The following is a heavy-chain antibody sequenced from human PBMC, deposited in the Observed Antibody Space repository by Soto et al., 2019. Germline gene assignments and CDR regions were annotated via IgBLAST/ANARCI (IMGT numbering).Heavy chain of an antibody. V-gene: IGHV3-48*01. Sequence: PGGSLRLSCAASGFTFSSYSMNWVRQAPGKGLEWVSYISSSSSTIYYADSVKGRFTISRDNAKNSLYLQMNSLRAEDTAVYYCARVLTSRLRFLEWLDLSILDVWGKGTTVTSPQ. J-gene: IGHJ6*04. D-gene: IGHD3-3*01. CDR1: GFTFSSYS. CDR2: ISSSSSTI. CDR3: ARVLTSRLRFLEWLDLSILDV.